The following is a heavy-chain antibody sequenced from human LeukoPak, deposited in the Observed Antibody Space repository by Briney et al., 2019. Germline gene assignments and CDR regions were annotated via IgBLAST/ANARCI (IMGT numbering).Heavy chain of an antibody. V-gene: IGHV3-21*01. Sequence: PGGSLRLSCAASGFTFSTYRMNWVRQGPGKGLEWVSSISRSGSYIYYADSVKGRFTISRDNAKNSLYLQLNSLRAEDTAVYYCAKAGYGGYVPTDYYYMDVWGKGTTVTISS. CDR1: GFTFSTYR. D-gene: IGHD5-12*01. CDR3: AKAGYGGYVPTDYYYMDV. J-gene: IGHJ6*03. CDR2: ISRSGSYI.